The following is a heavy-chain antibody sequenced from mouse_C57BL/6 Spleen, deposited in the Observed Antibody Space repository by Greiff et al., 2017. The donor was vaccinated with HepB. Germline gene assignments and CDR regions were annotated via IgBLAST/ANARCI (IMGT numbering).Heavy chain of an antibody. CDR3: ARGGLRLHYYAMDY. CDR1: GFTFSSYA. D-gene: IGHD2-2*01. V-gene: IGHV5-4*03. Sequence: EVKLMESGGGLVKPGGSLKLSRAASGFTFSSYAMSWVRQTPEKRLEWVATISDGGSYTYYPDNVKGRFTISRDNAKNNLYLQMSHLKSEDTAMYYCARGGLRLHYYAMDYWGQGTSVTVSS. J-gene: IGHJ4*01. CDR2: ISDGGSYT.